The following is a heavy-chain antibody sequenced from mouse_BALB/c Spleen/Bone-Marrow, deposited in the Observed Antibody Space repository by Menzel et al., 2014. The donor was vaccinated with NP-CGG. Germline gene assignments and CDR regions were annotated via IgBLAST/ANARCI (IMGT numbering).Heavy chain of an antibody. CDR3: ARDSRSTVSHFDY. CDR2: IRNKANGYTT. CDR1: GFTFTDYY. D-gene: IGHD1-1*01. J-gene: IGHJ2*01. Sequence: EVHLVESGGGLVQPGGSLRLSCATSGFTFTDYYMNWVRQPPGKALEWLGFIRNKANGYTTEYSASVEGRFTISRDNSQSILYLQMNTLRAEDSATYYCARDSRSTVSHFDYWGQGTTLTVSS. V-gene: IGHV7-3*02.